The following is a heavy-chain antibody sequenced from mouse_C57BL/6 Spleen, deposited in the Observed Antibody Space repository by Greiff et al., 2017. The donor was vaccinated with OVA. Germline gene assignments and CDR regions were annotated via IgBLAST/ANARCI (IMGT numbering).Heavy chain of an antibody. J-gene: IGHJ3*01. CDR3: ARRGGPAWFAY. Sequence: VKLQESGAELVKPGASVKISCKASGYAFSSYWMNWVKQRPGKGLEWIGQIYPGDGDTTYNGKFKGKATLTADKSSSTAYMQLSSLTSEDSAVYFCARRGGPAWFAYWGQGTLVTVSA. CDR2: IYPGDGDT. CDR1: GYAFSSYW. V-gene: IGHV1-80*01.